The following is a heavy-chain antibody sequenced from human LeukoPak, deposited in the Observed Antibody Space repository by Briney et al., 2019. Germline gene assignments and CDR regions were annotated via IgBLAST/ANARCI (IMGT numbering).Heavy chain of an antibody. CDR3: ARDASSMATTP. Sequence: GGSLRLSCAASGFTFSSYGMHWVRQAPGKGLEWVAVIWYDGSNKYYADSVKGRFTISRDNSKNTLYLQMSSLRAEDTAVYYCARDASSMATTPWGQGTMVTVSS. V-gene: IGHV3-33*08. CDR2: IWYDGSNK. J-gene: IGHJ3*01. D-gene: IGHD5-24*01. CDR1: GFTFSSYG.